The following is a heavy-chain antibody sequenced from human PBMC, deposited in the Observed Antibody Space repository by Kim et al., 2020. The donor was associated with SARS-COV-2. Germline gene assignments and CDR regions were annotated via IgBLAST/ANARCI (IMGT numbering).Heavy chain of an antibody. CDR1: GGSISSGDYY. J-gene: IGHJ5*02. CDR2: IYYSGST. D-gene: IGHD4-17*01. CDR3: ASYTVEVGFDP. Sequence: SETLSLTCTVSGGSISSGDYYWSWIRQPPGKGLEWIGYIYYSGSTYYNPSLKSRVTISVDTSKNQFSLKLSSVTAADTAVYYCASYTVEVGFDPWGQGTLVTVSS. V-gene: IGHV4-30-4*01.